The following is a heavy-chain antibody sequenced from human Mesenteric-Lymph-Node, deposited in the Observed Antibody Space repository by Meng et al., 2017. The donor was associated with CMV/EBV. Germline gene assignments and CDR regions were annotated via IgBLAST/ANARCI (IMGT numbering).Heavy chain of an antibody. V-gene: IGHV3-13*01. D-gene: IGHD6-6*01. CDR3: ARGGIAARGYGMDV. Sequence: GESLKISCAASGFTFSSYDMHWVRQATGKGLEWVSAIGTAGDTYYPGPVKGRFTISRENAKNSLYLQMNSLRAGDTAVYYCARGGIAARGYGMDVWGQGTTVTVSS. J-gene: IGHJ6*02. CDR2: IGTAGDT. CDR1: GFTFSSYD.